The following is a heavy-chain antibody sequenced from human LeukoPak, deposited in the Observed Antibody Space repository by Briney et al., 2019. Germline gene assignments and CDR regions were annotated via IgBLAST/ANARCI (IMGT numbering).Heavy chain of an antibody. D-gene: IGHD3-22*01. Sequence: GGSLRLSCAASGFTFSSYWMSWVRQAPGKGLEWVANIKQDRSEKYYVDSVKGRFTISRDNAKNSLYLQMNSLRAEDTAVYYCARVYFQYYYDSSGQNDYWGQGILVTVSS. CDR1: GFTFSSYW. CDR3: ARVYFQYYYDSSGQNDY. CDR2: IKQDRSEK. V-gene: IGHV3-7*01. J-gene: IGHJ4*02.